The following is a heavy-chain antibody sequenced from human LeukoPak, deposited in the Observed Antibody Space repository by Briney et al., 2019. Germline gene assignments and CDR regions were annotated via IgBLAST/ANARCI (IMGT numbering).Heavy chain of an antibody. J-gene: IGHJ4*02. CDR1: GGTFSGYY. CDR2: INHSGST. V-gene: IGHV4-34*01. D-gene: IGHD3-22*01. Sequence: PSETLSLTCAVYGGTFSGYYWSWIRQTPGKGLEWIGEINHSGSTNYNPSLKSRLTISVDTSKNQFSLKLSSVTAADTAVYYCARVNSGYDLSRGIIDYWGQGTLVTVSS. CDR3: ARVNSGYDLSRGIIDY.